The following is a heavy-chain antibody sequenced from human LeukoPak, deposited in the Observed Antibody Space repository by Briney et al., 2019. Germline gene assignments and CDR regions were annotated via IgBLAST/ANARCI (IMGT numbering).Heavy chain of an antibody. V-gene: IGHV3-74*01. CDR2: ISPDGRST. D-gene: IGHD1-26*01. J-gene: IGHJ4*02. CDR1: GFTYGNYL. CDR3: VRGASGGHYVIDY. Sequence: GGSLRLSCAASGFTYGNYLMHWVRQAPGKGLVWVSRISPDGRSTNYADFVKGGFTVSRDNAMNTVYLQMNSLRTEDTAVYYCVRGASGGHYVIDYWGQGTLVTVSS.